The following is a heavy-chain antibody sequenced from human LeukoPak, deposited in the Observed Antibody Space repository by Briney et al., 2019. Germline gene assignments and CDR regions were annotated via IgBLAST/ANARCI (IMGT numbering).Heavy chain of an antibody. CDR3: AKNLDIVVVPAAGYLDY. Sequence: PGGSLRLSCAASGFTVSGNCMSWVRQAPGEGLEWVSVIYGDGTTHYADSVKGRFTISRDNSKNTLYLQMNSLRAEDTAVYYCAKNLDIVVVPAAGYLDYWGQGTLVTVSS. D-gene: IGHD2-2*01. CDR1: GFTVSGNC. CDR2: IYGDGTT. J-gene: IGHJ4*02. V-gene: IGHV3-53*05.